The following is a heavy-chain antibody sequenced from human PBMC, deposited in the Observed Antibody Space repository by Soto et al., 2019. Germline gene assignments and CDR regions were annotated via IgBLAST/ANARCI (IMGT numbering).Heavy chain of an antibody. CDR1: GFTFSSYA. CDR3: AKSDDFWSGYYDY. D-gene: IGHD3-3*01. J-gene: IGHJ4*02. CDR2: ISGSGGST. V-gene: IGHV3-23*01. Sequence: HPGGSLRLSCAASGFTFSSYAMSWVRQAPGKGLEWVSAISGSGGSTYYADSVKGRFTISRDYSKNTLYLQMNSLRAEDTAVYYCAKSDDFWSGYYDYWGQGTLVTVSS.